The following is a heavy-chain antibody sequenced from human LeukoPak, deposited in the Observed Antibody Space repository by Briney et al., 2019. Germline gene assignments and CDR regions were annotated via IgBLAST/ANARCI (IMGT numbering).Heavy chain of an antibody. Sequence: SETLSLTCTVSGGSISSSNYYWGWIRQPPGKGLEWIGSIYYRGSTYYNPSLKSRVTISADTSENQFSLKLSSVTAADTAVYYCARTPYYYYYMDVWGKGTTVTVSS. CDR3: ARTPYYYYYMDV. V-gene: IGHV4-39*07. D-gene: IGHD2-15*01. CDR2: IYYRGST. CDR1: GGSISSSNYY. J-gene: IGHJ6*03.